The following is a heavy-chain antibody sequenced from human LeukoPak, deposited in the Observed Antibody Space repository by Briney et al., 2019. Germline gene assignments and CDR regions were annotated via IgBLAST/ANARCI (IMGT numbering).Heavy chain of an antibody. CDR1: GFTFSSYA. Sequence: GGSLRLSCAASGFTFSSYAMSWVRQAPGKGLEWVSAISGSGGSTYYADSVKGRFNISRDNSKNTLYLQMNSLRAEDTAVYYCAKDLSTVYMDYYYGMDVWGQGTTVTVSS. CDR2: ISGSGGST. V-gene: IGHV3-23*01. CDR3: AKDLSTVYMDYYYGMDV. D-gene: IGHD5/OR15-5a*01. J-gene: IGHJ6*02.